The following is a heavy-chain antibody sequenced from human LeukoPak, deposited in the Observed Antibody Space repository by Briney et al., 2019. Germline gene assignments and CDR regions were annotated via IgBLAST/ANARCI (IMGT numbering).Heavy chain of an antibody. V-gene: IGHV3-21*01. D-gene: IGHD3-9*01. CDR1: GFTFSSYS. CDR2: ISSSSSYI. J-gene: IGHJ5*02. Sequence: PGGPLRLSCAASGFTFSSYSMNWVRQAPGKGLEWVSSISSSSSYIYYADSVKGRFTISRDNAKNSLYLQMNSLRAEDTAVYYCARVDGQRLTGYRGFDPWGQGTLVTVSS. CDR3: ARVDGQRLTGYRGFDP.